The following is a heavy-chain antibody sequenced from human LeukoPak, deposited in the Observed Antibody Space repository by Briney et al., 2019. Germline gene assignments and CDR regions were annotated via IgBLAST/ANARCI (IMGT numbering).Heavy chain of an antibody. V-gene: IGHV3-48*01. J-gene: IGHJ5*02. D-gene: IGHD4-11*01. CDR3: VRDSDAWGDYTHADQ. CDR1: GFTFRSYS. Sequence: PGGSLRLSCVASGFTFRSYSLNWFRQAPGKGLEWVSYISFSGHRRVYADSVKGRFTISRDDAKKSLYLEMNSLRAEDTAVYYCVRDSDAWGDYTHADQWGQGTLVTVSP. CDR2: ISFSGHRR.